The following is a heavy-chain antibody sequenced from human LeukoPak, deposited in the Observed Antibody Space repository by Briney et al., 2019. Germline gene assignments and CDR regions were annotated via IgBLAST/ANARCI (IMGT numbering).Heavy chain of an antibody. Sequence: PSETLSLTCTVSGYSISSGYYWGWIRQPPGKGLEWIGSIYHSGSTYYNPSLKSRVTISVDTSKNQFSLKPSSVTAADTAVYYCARRPIGYCTNGVCFHNDYWGQGTLVTVSS. CDR1: GYSISSGYY. CDR3: ARRPIGYCTNGVCFHNDY. D-gene: IGHD2-8*01. J-gene: IGHJ4*02. V-gene: IGHV4-38-2*02. CDR2: IYHSGST.